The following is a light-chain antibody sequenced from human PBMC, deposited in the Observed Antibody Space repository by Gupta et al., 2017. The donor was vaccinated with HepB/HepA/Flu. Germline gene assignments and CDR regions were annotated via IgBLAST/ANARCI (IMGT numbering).Light chain of an antibody. CDR2: ENN. CDR1: SSNIGNKY. J-gene: IGLJ7*01. CDR3: EIWDSRLRACV. V-gene: IGLV1-51*02. Sequence: QSVLTQPPSVSAAPGQKVTISCSGSSSNIGNKYVSWYQQLHGTAHKRLIEENNKRPSGIPDRLSCSKSGTYATPAIXGXQTGDEXEDYCEIWDSRLRACVFGGGTKLTVL.